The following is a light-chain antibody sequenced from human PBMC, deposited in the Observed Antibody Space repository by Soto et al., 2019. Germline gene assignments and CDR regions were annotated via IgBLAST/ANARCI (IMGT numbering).Light chain of an antibody. J-gene: IGLJ3*02. CDR2: DGS. CDR3: CSDAGRSTWV. CDR1: SSNVGGYNL. V-gene: IGLV2-23*01. Sequence: QSALTQPASVSGSPGQWITISCTGTSSNVGGYNLVSWYQQHPGKAPKLMIYDGSKRPSGVSNRFSGTKSGNTASLTTAGLQAEDEDDYYWCSDAGRSTWVFGGGTKLTVL.